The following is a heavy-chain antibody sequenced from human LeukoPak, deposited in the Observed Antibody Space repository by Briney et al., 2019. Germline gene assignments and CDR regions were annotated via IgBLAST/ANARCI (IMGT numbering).Heavy chain of an antibody. Sequence: GGSLRLSCAASGFTFSSYWMSWFRQIPGKGLEWLGNIKTDGSEKYYLDSVRGRFTISRDNSKNTLYLQMNSLRAEDTAVYYCAKEGFLDLWGVDYYYYMDVWGKGTTVTVSS. D-gene: IGHD3/OR15-3a*01. J-gene: IGHJ6*03. CDR2: IKTDGSEK. CDR3: AKEGFLDLWGVDYYYYMDV. CDR1: GFTFSSYW. V-gene: IGHV3-7*03.